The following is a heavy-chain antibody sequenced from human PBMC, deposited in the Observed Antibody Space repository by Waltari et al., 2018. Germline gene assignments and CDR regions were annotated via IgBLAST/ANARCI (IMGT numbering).Heavy chain of an antibody. V-gene: IGHV3-9*01. CDR2: STWNGDTI. D-gene: IGHD3-10*01. J-gene: IGHJ3*01. Sequence: EVQLVESGGGLVQSGRSLRLSCAASGFKFDDYAMHWVRQVPGEGLEGGSASTWNGDTIGYAESVRGRFTISRDNAKNSLILQMNSLRPEDTALYYCAKDMGYHVSYFGASDVWGQGTMVTVSS. CDR1: GFKFDDYA. CDR3: AKDMGYHVSYFGASDV.